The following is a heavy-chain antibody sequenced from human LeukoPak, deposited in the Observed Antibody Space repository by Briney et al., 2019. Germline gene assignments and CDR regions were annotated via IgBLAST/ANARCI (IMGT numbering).Heavy chain of an antibody. J-gene: IGHJ4*02. Sequence: GGSLRLSCTASGFTFGGYAMSWFRQAPGKGLEWVGFIRSKAYGGTTEYAASVKGRFTISRDDSKSIAYLQMNSLKTEDTAVYYCTRFTVLSYGDYYFDYWGQGTLVTVSS. CDR2: IRSKAYGGTT. V-gene: IGHV3-49*03. CDR3: TRFTVLSYGDYYFDY. CDR1: GFTFGGYA. D-gene: IGHD5-18*01.